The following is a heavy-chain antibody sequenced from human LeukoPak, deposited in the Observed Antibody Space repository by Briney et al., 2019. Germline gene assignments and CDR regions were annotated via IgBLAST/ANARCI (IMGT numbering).Heavy chain of an antibody. CDR3: ARERVGYSYGYYFDY. CDR1: GFTVSSNY. CDR2: IYSGGST. J-gene: IGHJ4*02. Sequence: GGSLRLSCAASGFTVSSNYMSWVRQAPGKGLEWVSVIYSGGSTYYADSVKGRFTISRDNSKNTLYLQMNSLRAEDTAVYYCARERVGYSYGYYFDYWGQGTLVTVSS. D-gene: IGHD5-18*01. V-gene: IGHV3-66*02.